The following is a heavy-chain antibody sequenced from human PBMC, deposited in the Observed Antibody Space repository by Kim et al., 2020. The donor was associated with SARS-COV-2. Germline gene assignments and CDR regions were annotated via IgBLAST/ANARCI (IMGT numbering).Heavy chain of an antibody. D-gene: IGHD5-18*01. CDR3: ARHTVPWIQPGDYYYGMDV. CDR1: GGSISSSSYY. J-gene: IGHJ6*02. Sequence: SQTLSLTCTVSGGSISSSSYYWGWIRQPPGKGLEWIGSIYYSGSTYYNPSLKSRVTISVDTSKNQFSLKLSSVTAADTAVYYCARHTVPWIQPGDYYYGMDVWGQGTTVTVSS. V-gene: IGHV4-39*01. CDR2: IYYSGST.